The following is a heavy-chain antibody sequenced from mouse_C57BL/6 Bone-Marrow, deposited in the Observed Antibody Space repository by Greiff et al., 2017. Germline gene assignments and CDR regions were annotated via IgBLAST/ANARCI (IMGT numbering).Heavy chain of an antibody. V-gene: IGHV1-52*01. CDR3: ATHGFAY. CDR2: IDPSDSET. J-gene: IGHJ3*01. CDR1: GYTFTSYW. Sequence: QVQLQQPGAELVRPGSSVKLSCKASGYTFTSYWMHWVKQRPIQGLEWIGNIDPSDSETHYNQKFKDKATLTIDKSSSTAYMQLSSLTSEDSVVYYCATHGFAYWGQGTLVTVSA.